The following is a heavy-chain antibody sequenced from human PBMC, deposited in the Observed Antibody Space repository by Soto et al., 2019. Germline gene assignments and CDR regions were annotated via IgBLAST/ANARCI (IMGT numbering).Heavy chain of an antibody. CDR3: ARTAGYSSSSSNYYYGMDV. J-gene: IGHJ6*02. V-gene: IGHV3-33*01. Sequence: GWSLRLSCAASGFTFSSYGMHWVRQAPGKGLEWVAVIWYDGSNKYYADSVKGRFTISRDNSKNTLYLQMNSLRAEDTAVYYCARTAGYSSSSSNYYYGMDVWGQGTTVTVSS. CDR2: IWYDGSNK. CDR1: GFTFSSYG. D-gene: IGHD6-6*01.